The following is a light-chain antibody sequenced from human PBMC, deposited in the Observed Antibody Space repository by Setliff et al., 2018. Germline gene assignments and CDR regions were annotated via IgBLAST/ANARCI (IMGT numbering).Light chain of an antibody. Sequence: QFVLTQPASVSGSPGQSITISCTGSTSDVGGNNYVSWYRHHPGKAPELLIYDVTNRPSGISDRFSGSKSGNTASLTISGLQAEDDGDYYCSSYTDSPGVVFGGGTKVTVL. J-gene: IGLJ2*01. CDR1: TSDVGGNNY. CDR3: SSYTDSPGVV. CDR2: DVT. V-gene: IGLV2-14*01.